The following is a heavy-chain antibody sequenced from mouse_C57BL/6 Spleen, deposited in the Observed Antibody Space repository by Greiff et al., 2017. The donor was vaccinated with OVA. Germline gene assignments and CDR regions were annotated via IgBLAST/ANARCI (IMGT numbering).Heavy chain of an antibody. V-gene: IGHV1-54*01. J-gene: IGHJ3*01. D-gene: IGHD4-1*01. CDR3: AGLGRGKAY. CDR2: INPGSGGT. CDR1: GYAFTNYL. Sequence: QVQLQQSGAELVRPGTSVKVSCKASGYAFTNYLIEWVKQRPGQGLEWIGVINPGSGGTNYNEKFKGKATLTADKSSSTAYLQLSSLTSEDSAVYFCAGLGRGKAYWGQGTLVTVSA.